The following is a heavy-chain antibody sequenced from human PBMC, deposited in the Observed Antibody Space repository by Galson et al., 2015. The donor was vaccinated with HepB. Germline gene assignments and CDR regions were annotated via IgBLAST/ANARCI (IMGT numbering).Heavy chain of an antibody. J-gene: IGHJ3*01. V-gene: IGHV2-5*02. CDR3: SYSQTTVTSALDC. CDR1: GFSVTNNGVA. D-gene: IGHD4-11*01. Sequence: PALVKPTQTLTLTCTCSGFSVTNNGVAVAWIRQPPGKALEWLTTIYWDDTKTFSPSLESRLTFTIDSSKNQVVLTLANVNPVDTATYFCSYSQTTVTSALDCWCPGTMVTVSS. CDR2: IYWDDTK.